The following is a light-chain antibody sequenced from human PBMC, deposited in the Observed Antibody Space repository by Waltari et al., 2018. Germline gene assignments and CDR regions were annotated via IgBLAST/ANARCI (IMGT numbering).Light chain of an antibody. J-gene: IGLJ1*01. CDR1: GRGVGSYDP. V-gene: IGLV2-23*01. Sequence: QSDLTQAASVSGSPGQSLTISCSGTGRGVGSYDPLAWYQQHPGTAPKLIIYEATKRPSGVSSRFSGSKSGNTASLTISGLQAEDEADYFCSSYSSSTTLGNVFGTGTKVTVL. CDR2: EAT. CDR3: SSYSSSTTLGNV.